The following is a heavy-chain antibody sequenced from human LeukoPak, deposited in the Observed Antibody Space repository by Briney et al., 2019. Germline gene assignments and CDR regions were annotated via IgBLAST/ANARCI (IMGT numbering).Heavy chain of an antibody. J-gene: IGHJ3*02. CDR2: IYWNGGSA. Sequence: GGSLRLSCATSGFTFNDYGMSWVRQAPGKGLEWVSGIYWNGGSATYADSVKGRFTISRDNAKTSLYLQMNSLRAEDTALYNCVRCDGGDCYRDAFDIWGQGTMVTVSS. CDR1: GFTFNDYG. V-gene: IGHV3-20*01. CDR3: VRCDGGDCYRDAFDI. D-gene: IGHD2-21*02.